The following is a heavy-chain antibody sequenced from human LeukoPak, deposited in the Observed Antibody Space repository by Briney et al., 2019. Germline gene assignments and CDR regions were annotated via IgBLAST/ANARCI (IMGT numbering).Heavy chain of an antibody. CDR1: GFSFSNYA. D-gene: IGHD2-21*02. Sequence: GGSLRLSCAASGFSFSNYAMNWVRQAPGKGLEWVSSIDGSSSRIYYADSVKGRFTISRDNTKSSLYLQMNSLRVEDMAVYYCARGYCGGDCYGDWGQGTLVTVSS. CDR3: ARGYCGGDCYGD. J-gene: IGHJ1*01. CDR2: IDGSSSRI. V-gene: IGHV3-21*01.